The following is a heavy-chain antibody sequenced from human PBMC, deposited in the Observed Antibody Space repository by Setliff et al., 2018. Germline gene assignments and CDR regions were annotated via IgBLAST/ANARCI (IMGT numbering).Heavy chain of an antibody. D-gene: IGHD3-9*01. J-gene: IGHJ6*02. Sequence: ASVKVSCKASGYTFTYFGLSWVRQAPGQGLEWMGWISPYNGQTTYAQRFQGRITMTTDTSTDTAYMELRNLRSDDTAIYFCAKEPAVSLTEAIRRSYYDYALDVWGQGTTVTVSS. CDR3: AKEPAVSLTEAIRRSYYDYALDV. CDR2: ISPYNGQT. V-gene: IGHV1-18*01. CDR1: GYTFTYFG.